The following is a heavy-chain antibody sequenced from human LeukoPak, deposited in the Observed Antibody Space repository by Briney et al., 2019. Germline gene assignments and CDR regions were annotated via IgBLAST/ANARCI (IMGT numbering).Heavy chain of an antibody. CDR1: GFTFSSYT. J-gene: IGHJ3*02. V-gene: IGHV3-23*01. CDR3: AKDRWSSPVSSSDM. D-gene: IGHD2/OR15-2a*01. CDR2: ISGGGGDT. Sequence: RAGGSLRLSCAASGFTFSSYTMTWVRQPPGKGLEWVSSISGGGGDTYYADSVKGRFTISRDNSKNTLCLQMNSLRADDTAVYYCAKDRWSSPVSSSDMWGQGTMVTVSS.